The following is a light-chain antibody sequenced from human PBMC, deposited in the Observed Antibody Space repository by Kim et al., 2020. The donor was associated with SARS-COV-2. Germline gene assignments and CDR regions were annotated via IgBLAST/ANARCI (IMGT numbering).Light chain of an antibody. V-gene: IGKV1-12*01. CDR3: QQANSFPLT. Sequence: ASVGDKVTITCRASQDIRSWLAWYQQKPGKAPKLLIYGATNLQSGVPSRFSGSGAGTEFTLSISSLQPDDFATYYCQQANSFPLTFGGGTKVDIK. J-gene: IGKJ4*01. CDR1: QDIRSW. CDR2: GAT.